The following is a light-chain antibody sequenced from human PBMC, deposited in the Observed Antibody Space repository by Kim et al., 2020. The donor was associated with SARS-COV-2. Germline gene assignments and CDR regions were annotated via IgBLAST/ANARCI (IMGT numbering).Light chain of an antibody. CDR3: SGWDDRLNGVV. Sequence: VSISCYGSTSKIANHPLTLYQKLSGKAPIPLIYYHDLLPSGVSDRFSGSKSGTSASLAISGLQSEDEADYYCSGWDDRLNGVVFGGGTKVTVL. V-gene: IGLV1-36*01. CDR2: YHD. CDR1: TSKIANHP. J-gene: IGLJ2*01.